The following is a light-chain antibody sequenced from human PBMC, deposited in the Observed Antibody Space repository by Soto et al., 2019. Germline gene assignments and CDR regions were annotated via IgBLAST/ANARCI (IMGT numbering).Light chain of an antibody. V-gene: IGKV4-1*01. CDR3: QQYLSSWT. J-gene: IGKJ1*01. CDR2: WAS. Sequence: IVMTQSPESLALSLGERATINCRSSQSVFFSSNKKNYLAWYQQKSGQPPKLLIYWASTRKSGVPDRFSGSGSGTDFTLTISSLQPEDVAVYYCQQYLSSWTFGQGTKVEIK. CDR1: QSVFFSSNKKNY.